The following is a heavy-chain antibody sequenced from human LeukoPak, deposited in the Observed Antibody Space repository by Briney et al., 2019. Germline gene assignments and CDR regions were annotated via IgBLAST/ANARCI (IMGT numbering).Heavy chain of an antibody. CDR3: ARILGADEGADY. D-gene: IGHD1-26*01. Sequence: GGSLRLSCAASGFTFSDYYMSWIRQAPGKGLEWVSYISNRGVVYYADSVKGRFTISRDNAKNSLYLQMNSLRAEDTAVYYCARILGADEGADYWGQGTLVTVSS. CDR2: ISNRGVV. J-gene: IGHJ4*02. CDR1: GFTFSDYY. V-gene: IGHV3-11*04.